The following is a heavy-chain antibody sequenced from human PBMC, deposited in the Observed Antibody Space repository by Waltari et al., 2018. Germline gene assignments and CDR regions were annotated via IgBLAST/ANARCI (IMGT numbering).Heavy chain of an antibody. CDR3: ARGKFTAFDI. CDR1: GDSLFTNSVA. J-gene: IGHJ3*02. V-gene: IGHV6-1*01. CDR2: TYYRSQWRN. Sequence: QVQLQQSGPGLVKHSQTLSLTCAVSGDSLFTNSVAWNWIRQSPSRGLEWLGRTYYRSQWRNDYALSVKGRITVNPDTSKNHFSLQLDSVTPDDTAVYYCARGKFTAFDIWGQGTMVTVSS.